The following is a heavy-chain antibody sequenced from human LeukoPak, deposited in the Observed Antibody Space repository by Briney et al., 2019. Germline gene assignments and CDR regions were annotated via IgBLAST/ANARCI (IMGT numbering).Heavy chain of an antibody. Sequence: ASVKDSCKASGYTFTSYGISWVRQAPGQGLQWMGWISAYNGNTNYAQKLQGRVTMTTDTSTSTAYMELRSLRSDDTAVYYCARYSRVFTIVVVPADHWGQGTLVTVSS. CDR1: GYTFTSYG. CDR2: ISAYNGNT. CDR3: ARYSRVFTIVVVPADH. J-gene: IGHJ4*02. V-gene: IGHV1-18*01. D-gene: IGHD2-2*01.